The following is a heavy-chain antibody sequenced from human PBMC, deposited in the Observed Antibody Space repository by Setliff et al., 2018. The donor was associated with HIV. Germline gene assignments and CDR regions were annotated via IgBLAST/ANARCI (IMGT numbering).Heavy chain of an antibody. Sequence: PSETLSLTCAVSGYSISSGYYWGWIRQPPGKGLEWIGSIYHSGSTYYNPSLKSRLTLSVDTSKNQFSLKLSSVTAADTAVYYCALTGHRLLRGYMDVWGKGTTVTVSS. D-gene: IGHD2-15*01. J-gene: IGHJ6*03. V-gene: IGHV4-38-2*01. CDR1: GYSISSGYY. CDR3: ALTGHRLLRGYMDV. CDR2: IYHSGST.